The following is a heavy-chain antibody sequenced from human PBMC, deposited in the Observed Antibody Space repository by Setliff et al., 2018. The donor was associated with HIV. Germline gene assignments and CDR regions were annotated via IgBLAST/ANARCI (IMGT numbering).Heavy chain of an antibody. CDR2: ISPYNGDT. CDR1: GYRFNTYG. Sequence: ASVKVSCKASGYRFNTYGISWVRQAPGQGLEWMGWISPYNGDTRFAQSLQGRVTLTTDTSTNTAHMEMRTLRSDDTAVYYCVRGVTRDISGYYRDEYFQHWGQGTPVTVSS. J-gene: IGHJ1*01. D-gene: IGHD3-22*01. CDR3: VRGVTRDISGYYRDEYFQH. V-gene: IGHV1-18*01.